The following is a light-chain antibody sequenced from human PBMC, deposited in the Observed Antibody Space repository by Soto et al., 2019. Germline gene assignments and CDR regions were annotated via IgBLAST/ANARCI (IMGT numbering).Light chain of an antibody. J-gene: IGKJ5*01. CDR1: QIISSH. Sequence: DIRMTQSASSLSASVGDTVTITCRAIQIISSHLNWYHHKPGKAPNLLMYTASNLQSGVPSRFSGSGSGTDFTLTISSLQPEDFATYYCQQSYSTPISFGQGRLLEI. V-gene: IGKV1-39*01. CDR3: QQSYSTPIS. CDR2: TAS.